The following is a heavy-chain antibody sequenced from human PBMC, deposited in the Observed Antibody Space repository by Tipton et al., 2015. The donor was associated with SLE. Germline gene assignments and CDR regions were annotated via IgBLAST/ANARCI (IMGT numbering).Heavy chain of an antibody. D-gene: IGHD2-21*01. J-gene: IGHJ4*02. V-gene: IGHV4-31*03. CDR2: IYYNGAT. CDR3: AVNVVVKVQVDY. CDR1: GGSISSGGYF. Sequence: TLSLTCRVSGGSISSGGYFWSWIRQHPGKGLEWIGYIYYNGATHYNPSLRSRVTLSVDTSQNHFSLNLSSVTAADTAVYYCAVNVVVKVQVDYWGPGALVTVSS.